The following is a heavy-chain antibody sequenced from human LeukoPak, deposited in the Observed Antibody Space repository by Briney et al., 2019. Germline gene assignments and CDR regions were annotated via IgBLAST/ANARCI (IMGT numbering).Heavy chain of an antibody. Sequence: SETLSLTCTVSGGSISSHYWSWIRQPAGKGLEWIGRIYISGDTDYNPSLKSRVTMSVDTSKNQFFLMLSSVAAADTAVYYCARDQRAYYHMDVWGKGTTVTVSS. J-gene: IGHJ6*03. V-gene: IGHV4-4*07. CDR2: IYISGDT. CDR3: ARDQRAYYHMDV. CDR1: GGSISSHY.